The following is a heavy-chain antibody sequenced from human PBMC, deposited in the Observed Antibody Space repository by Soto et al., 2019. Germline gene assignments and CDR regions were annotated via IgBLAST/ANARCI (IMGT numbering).Heavy chain of an antibody. J-gene: IGHJ4*02. D-gene: IGHD6-6*01. CDR3: AGGIAARPLGY. Sequence: QLQLQESGSGLVKPSQTLSLTCAVSGGSISSGGSFWSWIRQPPGKGLEWIGYIYQSGSTYYNPALTSRVTISVDRSKNQFSLKLSSVTAADTAVYYCAGGIAARPLGYWGQGTLVTVSS. V-gene: IGHV4-30-2*01. CDR1: GGSISSGGSF. CDR2: IYQSGST.